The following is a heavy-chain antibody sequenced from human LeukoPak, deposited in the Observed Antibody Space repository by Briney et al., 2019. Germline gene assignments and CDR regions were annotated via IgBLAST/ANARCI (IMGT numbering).Heavy chain of an antibody. CDR2: ISSSSSYI. J-gene: IGHJ4*02. D-gene: IGHD1-26*01. CDR1: GFTLSSYS. Sequence: GGSLRLSCAASGFTLSSYSMNWVRQAPGKGLEWVSSISSSSSYIYYADSVKGRFTISRDNAKNSLYPQMNSLRAEDTAVYYCARVVGANDYWGQGTLVTVSS. CDR3: ARVVGANDY. V-gene: IGHV3-21*01.